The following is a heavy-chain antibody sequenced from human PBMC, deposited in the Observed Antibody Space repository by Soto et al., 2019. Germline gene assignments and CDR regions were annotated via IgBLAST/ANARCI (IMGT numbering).Heavy chain of an antibody. CDR2: IYYSGST. CDR1: GGSISSSSYY. CDR3: ARQFDSSGWYYGYYFDY. J-gene: IGHJ4*02. V-gene: IGHV4-39*01. D-gene: IGHD6-19*01. Sequence: PSETLSLTYTVSGGSISSSSYYWGWIRQPPGKGLEWIGSIYYSGSTYYNPSLKSRVTISVDTSKNQFSLKLSSVTAADTAVYYCARQFDSSGWYYGYYFDYWGQGTLVTVSS.